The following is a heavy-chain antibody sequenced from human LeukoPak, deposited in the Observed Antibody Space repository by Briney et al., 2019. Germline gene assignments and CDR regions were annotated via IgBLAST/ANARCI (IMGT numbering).Heavy chain of an antibody. CDR3: ARGAYYYDSSGYYYADAFDI. CDR1: GGSFSGYY. V-gene: IGHV4-34*01. CDR2: INHSGST. D-gene: IGHD3-22*01. Sequence: SETLSLTCAVDGGSFSGYYWSWIRHPPGKGLEWIGEINHSGSTNYNPSLKSRVTISVDTSKNQFSLKLSSVTAADTAVYYCARGAYYYDSSGYYYADAFDIWGQGTMVTVSS. J-gene: IGHJ3*02.